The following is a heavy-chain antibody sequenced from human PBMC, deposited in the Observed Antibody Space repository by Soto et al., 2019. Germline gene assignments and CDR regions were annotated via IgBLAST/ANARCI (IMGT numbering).Heavy chain of an antibody. D-gene: IGHD6-19*01. V-gene: IGHV4-34*01. Sequence: SETLSLTCAVYGGSFSGYYWSWIRQPPGKGLEWIGEINHSGSTNYNPSLKSRVTISVDTSKNQFSLKLSSVTAADTAVYYCARGKDRIAVAGSSVDYWGQGTLVTVS. CDR3: ARGKDRIAVAGSSVDY. CDR2: INHSGST. J-gene: IGHJ4*02. CDR1: GGSFSGYY.